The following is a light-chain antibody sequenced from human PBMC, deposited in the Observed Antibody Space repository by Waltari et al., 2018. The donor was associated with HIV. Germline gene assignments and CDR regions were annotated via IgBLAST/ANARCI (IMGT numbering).Light chain of an antibody. J-gene: IGKJ4*01. CDR3: QQFNSYPLT. Sequence: AIQLTQSPSSLSASVGDRVTITCRVSQDISGALAWYQQKPGKPPKLLIHDASILETGVPATFSGSGAGADFTLTISSLQPEDFATYYCQQFNSYPLTFGAGTTVEIK. CDR2: DAS. CDR1: QDISGA. V-gene: IGKV1-13*02.